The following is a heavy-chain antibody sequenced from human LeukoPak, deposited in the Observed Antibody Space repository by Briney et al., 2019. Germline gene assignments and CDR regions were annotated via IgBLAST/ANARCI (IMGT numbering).Heavy chain of an antibody. D-gene: IGHD3-3*01. CDR1: GGSFSGYY. CDR3: AREGYWYYDFWSGYIRRNWFDP. J-gene: IGHJ5*02. V-gene: IGHV4-34*01. Sequence: SETLSLTCAVYGGSFSGYYWGWIRQPPGKGLEWIGEINHSGSTNYNPSLKSRVTISVDTSKNQFSLKLSSVTAADTAVYYCAREGYWYYDFWSGYIRRNWFDPWGQGTLVTVSS. CDR2: INHSGST.